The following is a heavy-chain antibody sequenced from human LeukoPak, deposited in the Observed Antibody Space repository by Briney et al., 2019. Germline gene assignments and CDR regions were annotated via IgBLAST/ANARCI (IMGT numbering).Heavy chain of an antibody. CDR3: ARTYYYGSGSWDY. V-gene: IGHV3-30*02. D-gene: IGHD3-10*01. CDR1: GFTFSSYG. Sequence: GGSLRLSCAASGFTFSSYGMHWVRQAPGKGLEWVAFIRYDGSNKYYADSVKGRFTISRNNSKNTLYLQMNSLRAEDTAVYYCARTYYYGSGSWDYWGQGTLVTVSS. CDR2: IRYDGSNK. J-gene: IGHJ4*02.